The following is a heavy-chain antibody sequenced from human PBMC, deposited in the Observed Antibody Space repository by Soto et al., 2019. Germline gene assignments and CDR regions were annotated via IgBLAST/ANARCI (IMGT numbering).Heavy chain of an antibody. V-gene: IGHV4-30-4*01. CDR1: GGSISSGDYY. CDR2: IYYSGST. D-gene: IGHD4-17*01. CDR3: AREHGDSGYYYYGMDV. J-gene: IGHJ6*02. Sequence: SETLSLTCTVSGGSISSGDYYWSWIRQPPGKGLEWIGYIYYSGSTYYNPSLKSRVTISVDTSKNQFSLKLSSVTAADTAVYYCAREHGDSGYYYYGMDVWGQGTTVTVSS.